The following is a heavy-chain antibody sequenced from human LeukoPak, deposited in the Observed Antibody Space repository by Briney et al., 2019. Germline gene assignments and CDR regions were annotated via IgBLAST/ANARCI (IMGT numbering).Heavy chain of an antibody. D-gene: IGHD3-22*01. Sequence: SETLSLTCTVSGGSISSSSYYWSWIRQPPGKGLEWIGEINHSGSTNYNPSLKSRVTISVDTSKNQFSLKLSSVTAADTAVYYCARPTSSGYRKRPHAFDIWGQGTMVTVSS. V-gene: IGHV4-39*07. CDR1: GGSISSSSYY. CDR3: ARPTSSGYRKRPHAFDI. CDR2: INHSGST. J-gene: IGHJ3*02.